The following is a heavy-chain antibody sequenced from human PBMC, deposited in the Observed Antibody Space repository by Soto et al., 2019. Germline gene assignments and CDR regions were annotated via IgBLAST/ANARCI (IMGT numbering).Heavy chain of an antibody. J-gene: IGHJ5*02. CDR1: GASISSLY. CDR3: ARARLWGSGKPHSSWFDP. CDR2: IHYSGST. D-gene: IGHD3-10*01. Sequence: PSETLSLTCTISGASISSLYWSWVRQPPGKGLEWIGYIHYSGSTNYNPSLKSRVTILVDASKNQFSLRLSSVTAADTAVYYCARARLWGSGKPHSSWFDPWGQGTLVTVSS. V-gene: IGHV4-59*11.